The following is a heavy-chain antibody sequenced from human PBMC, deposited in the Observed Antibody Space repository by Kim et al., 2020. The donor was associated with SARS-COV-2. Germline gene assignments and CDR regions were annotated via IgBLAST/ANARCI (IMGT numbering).Heavy chain of an antibody. V-gene: IGHV4-39*07. D-gene: IGHD3-22*01. Sequence: SETLSLTCTVSGGSISSSSYYWGWIRQPPGKGLEWIGSIYYSGSTYYNPSLKSRVTISVDTSKNQFSLKLSSVTAADTAVYYCARDTSRGGDYYDSSGYYYWGQGTLVTVSS. CDR2: IYYSGST. CDR1: GGSISSSSYY. J-gene: IGHJ4*02. CDR3: ARDTSRGGDYYDSSGYYY.